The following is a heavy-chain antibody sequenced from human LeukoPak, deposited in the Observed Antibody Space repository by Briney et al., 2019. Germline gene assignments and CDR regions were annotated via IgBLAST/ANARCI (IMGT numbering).Heavy chain of an antibody. J-gene: IGHJ5*02. V-gene: IGHV4-39*07. D-gene: IGHD2-15*01. CDR3: ARDRVVVVAATWWFDP. CDR1: GGSISSSSYY. Sequence: SETLSLTCTVSGGSISSSSYYWGWIRQPPGKRLEWIGSIYYSGSTYYNPSLKSRVTISVGTSKNQFSLKLSSVTAADTAVYYCARDRVVVVAATWWFDPWGQGTLVTVSS. CDR2: IYYSGST.